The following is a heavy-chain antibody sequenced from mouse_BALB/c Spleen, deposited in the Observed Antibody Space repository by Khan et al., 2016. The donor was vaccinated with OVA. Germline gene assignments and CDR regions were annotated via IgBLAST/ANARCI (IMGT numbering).Heavy chain of an antibody. Sequence: VELVESGAELARPGASVRMSCKASGYTFTSNTMHWVKKRPGQGLEWIGYINPRSGYTNFNQNFKDKATLTADKSSSTAYMQLSSLTSEDSAVYYCARRTTGYTIDYWGQGTSVTVSS. CDR2: INPRSGYT. J-gene: IGHJ4*01. CDR3: ARRTTGYTIDY. CDR1: GYTFTSNT. V-gene: IGHV1-4*01. D-gene: IGHD2-14*01.